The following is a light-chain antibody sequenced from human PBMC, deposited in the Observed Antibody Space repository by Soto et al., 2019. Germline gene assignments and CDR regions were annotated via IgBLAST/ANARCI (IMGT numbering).Light chain of an antibody. J-gene: IGKJ4*02. CDR3: QQYSSNSPFT. Sequence: DILLTQSPATLSASVGDRVTITCRASQSISSWLAWYQQKPGKDPKLLIYDAASWENGVPSRFSGSGSGTEFTLTIISLLADEVAAYYYQQYSSNSPFTFGGGTKVDIK. CDR1: QSISSW. V-gene: IGKV1-5*01. CDR2: DAA.